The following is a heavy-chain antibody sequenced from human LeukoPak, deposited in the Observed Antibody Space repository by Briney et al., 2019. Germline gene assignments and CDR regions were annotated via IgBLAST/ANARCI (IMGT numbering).Heavy chain of an antibody. CDR3: GRFGYVAAVDS. V-gene: IGHV3-7*01. CDR2: IEPAGSAT. Sequence: PGGSLRLSCTASGFTFSSYWMTWVRQAPGKGLEWVANIEPAGSATYYVDSVKGRFTISRDSAKNLLYSQMNSLRAEDSAVYHCGRFGYVAAVDSWGQGALVTVSS. D-gene: IGHD2-15*01. CDR1: GFTFSSYW. J-gene: IGHJ4*02.